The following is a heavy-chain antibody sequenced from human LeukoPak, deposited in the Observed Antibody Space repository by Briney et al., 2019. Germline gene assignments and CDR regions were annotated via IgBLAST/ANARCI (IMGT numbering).Heavy chain of an antibody. CDR1: GFTFSSYG. V-gene: IGHV3-30*18. CDR2: ISYDGSNK. CDR3: AKETFEYYFDY. D-gene: IGHD2/OR15-2a*01. J-gene: IGHJ4*02. Sequence: GGSLRLSCAAPGFTFSSYGMHWVRQAPGKGLEWVAVISYDGSNKYYADSVKGRFTISRDNSKNTLYLQMNSLRAEDTAVYYCAKETFEYYFDYWGQGTLVTVSS.